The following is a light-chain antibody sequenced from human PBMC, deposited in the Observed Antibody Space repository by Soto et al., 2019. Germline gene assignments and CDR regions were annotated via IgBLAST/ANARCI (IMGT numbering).Light chain of an antibody. V-gene: IGLV2-14*01. J-gene: IGLJ1*01. CDR3: FSFTNTSTHG. CDR2: EVN. CDR1: SSDIGVYDY. Sequence: SVLTPPASLSGSPAKSITISCTGNSSDIGVYDYVSWFPQHPGKAPKLMISEVNNRPSGVSNRFSGTKSGNTAYLTISGLQVEDEAEYFCFSFTNTSTHGFGSGTKVTVL.